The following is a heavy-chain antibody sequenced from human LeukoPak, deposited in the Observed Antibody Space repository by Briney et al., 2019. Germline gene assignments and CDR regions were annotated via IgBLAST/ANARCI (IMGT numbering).Heavy chain of an antibody. Sequence: SETLSLTCTVSGGSVSSGSYYWSWIRQPPGKGLEWIEYIYYSGSTNYNPSLKSRVTISVDTSKNQFSLKLSSVTAADTAVYYCARGPYYDFWSGYYPNNWFDPWGQGTLVTVSS. CDR3: ARGPYYDFWSGYYPNNWFDP. CDR1: GGSVSSGSYY. CDR2: IYYSGST. V-gene: IGHV4-61*01. D-gene: IGHD3-3*01. J-gene: IGHJ5*02.